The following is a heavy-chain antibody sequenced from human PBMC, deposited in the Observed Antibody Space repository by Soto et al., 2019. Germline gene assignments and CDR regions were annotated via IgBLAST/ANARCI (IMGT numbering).Heavy chain of an antibody. J-gene: IGHJ4*02. Sequence: EVQLLESGGGLVRPGGSLRLSCAASGFSFSNYAMNWVRQAPGKGLEWVSVISGSGGSASYADSVKGRFTISRDNAKNSLYLQMNSLRAEDTAVYYCARDDGMATPDYWGQGTLVTVSS. CDR2: ISGSGGSA. CDR3: ARDDGMATPDY. V-gene: IGHV3-23*01. CDR1: GFSFSNYA. D-gene: IGHD5-12*01.